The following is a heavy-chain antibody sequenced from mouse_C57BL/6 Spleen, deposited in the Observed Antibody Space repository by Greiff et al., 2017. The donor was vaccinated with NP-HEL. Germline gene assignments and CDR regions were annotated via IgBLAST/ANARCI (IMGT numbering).Heavy chain of an antibody. Sequence: EVHLVESGGGLVKPGGSLKLSCAASGFTFSSYAMSWVRQTPEKRLEWVATISDGGSYTYYPDNVKGRFTISRDNAKNNLYLQMSHLKSEDTAMYSCARVYYGNYGFAYWGQGTLVTVSA. CDR2: ISDGGSYT. J-gene: IGHJ3*01. V-gene: IGHV5-4*01. D-gene: IGHD2-1*01. CDR3: ARVYYGNYGFAY. CDR1: GFTFSSYA.